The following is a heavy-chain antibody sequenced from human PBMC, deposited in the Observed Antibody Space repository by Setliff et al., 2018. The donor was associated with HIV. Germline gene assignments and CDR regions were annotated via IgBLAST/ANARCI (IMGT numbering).Heavy chain of an antibody. CDR1: GGSISTFY. V-gene: IGHV4-59*01. CDR3: ARDNGVVAFDY. Sequence: PSETLSLTCTVSGGSISTFYWSWIRQPPGRGLEWIGYIYDSGSTNYNPSLKSRVTMSVDTSKNQFSLKLSSVTAADTAVYYCARDNGVVAFDYWGQGILVTVSS. J-gene: IGHJ4*02. CDR2: IYDSGST. D-gene: IGHD2-15*01.